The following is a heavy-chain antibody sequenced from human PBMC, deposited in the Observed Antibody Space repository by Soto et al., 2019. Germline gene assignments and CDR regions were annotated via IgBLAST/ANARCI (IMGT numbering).Heavy chain of an antibody. Sequence: PSETLSLTCTVSGGSFSGYYWSWVRQPPGKGLEWIAEITDSGGTNYNPSLKSRVTISVDTSMNHFSLNLSSVTAADTAVYYCARGGRRWTNYPYYYYYGMDVWGQGTTVTVSS. V-gene: IGHV4-34*01. CDR2: ITDSGGT. CDR3: ARGGRRWTNYPYYYYYGMDV. J-gene: IGHJ6*02. D-gene: IGHD1-7*01. CDR1: GGSFSGYY.